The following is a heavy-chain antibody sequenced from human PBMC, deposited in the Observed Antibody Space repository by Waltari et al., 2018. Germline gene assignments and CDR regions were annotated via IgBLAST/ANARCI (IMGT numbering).Heavy chain of an antibody. J-gene: IGHJ6*02. CDR1: GGTFSSYA. CDR3: ARPYGYDMNYYYGMDV. Sequence: QVQLVQSGAEVKKPGSSVKVSCKASGGTFSSYAISWVRQAPGQGLEWMGGISPIFGTANYAQKCQGRVTSTADESTSTAYMELSSLRSEDTAVYYCARPYGYDMNYYYGMDVWGQGTTVTVSS. V-gene: IGHV1-69*01. CDR2: ISPIFGTA. D-gene: IGHD3-9*01.